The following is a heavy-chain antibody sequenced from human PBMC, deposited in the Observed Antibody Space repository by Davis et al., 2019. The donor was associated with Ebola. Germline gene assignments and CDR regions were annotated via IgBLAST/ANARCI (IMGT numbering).Heavy chain of an antibody. CDR2: TYYNSKWYS. CDR3: ARGWFRGGMDV. V-gene: IGHV6-1*01. D-gene: IGHD3-10*01. J-gene: IGHJ6*04. Sequence: PSETLSLTCAISGDSVSSGGWNWIRQSSSRGLEWLGRTYYNSKWYSDYAVSVKSRITINPDTSKNQFSLQLNSVTPEDTALYYCARGWFRGGMDVWGEGTTVTVSS. CDR1: GDSVSSGG.